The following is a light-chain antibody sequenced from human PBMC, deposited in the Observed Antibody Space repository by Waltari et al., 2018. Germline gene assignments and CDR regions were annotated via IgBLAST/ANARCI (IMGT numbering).Light chain of an antibody. CDR1: NLDKKY. V-gene: IGLV3-1*01. J-gene: IGLJ2*01. Sequence: SYELTQPPSASVSPGQTATISCSGDNLDKKYAYWYQQRPGQSPRLVIFQDDKRPSGVPERFSGSNSGETATLTISGTQAIDEADYYCQAWDGSTSIFGGGTRLTVL. CDR2: QDD. CDR3: QAWDGSTSI.